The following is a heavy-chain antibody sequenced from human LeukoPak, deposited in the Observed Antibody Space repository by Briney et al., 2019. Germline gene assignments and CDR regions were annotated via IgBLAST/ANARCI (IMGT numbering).Heavy chain of an antibody. CDR1: GGTFSSYA. Sequence: ASVKVSCKASGGTFSSYAISWVRQAPGQGLEWMGGIIPIFGTANYAQKFQGRVTITTDESASTAYMELSSLRSEDTAVYYCARLSVLRFLEWPTDYDYWGQGTLVTVSS. J-gene: IGHJ4*02. CDR2: IIPIFGTA. V-gene: IGHV1-69*05. CDR3: ARLSVLRFLEWPTDYDY. D-gene: IGHD3-3*01.